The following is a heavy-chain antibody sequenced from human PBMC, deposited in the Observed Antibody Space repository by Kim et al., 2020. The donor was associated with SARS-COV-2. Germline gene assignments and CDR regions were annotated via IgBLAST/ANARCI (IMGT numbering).Heavy chain of an antibody. CDR2: ISNDGSDK. CDR3: ARDRNIAAAVYYFDY. Sequence: GGSLRRSCAASGFTFSNYPMHWVRQAPGKGLGWVAVISNDGSDKHYIDSVKGRFTISRDNSRNTLYLQMNSLRAEDTAVYFCARDRNIAAAVYYFDYWGQGTLVTVSS. CDR1: GFTFSNYP. J-gene: IGHJ4*02. D-gene: IGHD6-13*01. V-gene: IGHV3-30*04.